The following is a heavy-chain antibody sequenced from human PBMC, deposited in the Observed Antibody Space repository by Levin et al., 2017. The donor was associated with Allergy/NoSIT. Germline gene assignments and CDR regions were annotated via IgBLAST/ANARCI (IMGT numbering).Heavy chain of an antibody. J-gene: IGHJ3*02. CDR3: ASLPVVGSDIAFDI. Sequence: GESLKISCAASGFTFSSYGMHWVRQAPGKGLEWVAVTWYDGSNEYYADSVKGRFTIFRDNSKNTLYLQMNSLRAEDTAVYYCASLPVVGSDIAFDIWGQGTMVTVSS. CDR1: GFTFSSYG. CDR2: TWYDGSNE. V-gene: IGHV3-33*01. D-gene: IGHD4-23*01.